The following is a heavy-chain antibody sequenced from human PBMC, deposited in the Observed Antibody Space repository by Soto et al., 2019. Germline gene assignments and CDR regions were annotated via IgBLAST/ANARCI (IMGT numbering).Heavy chain of an antibody. Sequence: EEQLLESGGGLVQPGGSLRLSCSVSGFTFSNYAMIWVRQAPGKGLEWVSGISGNSGSTYYADSVKGRFTISRDNSKNTLYLQMNSLRTEDTAVYYCAKAIVVVIAAGDAFDIWGQGTMVTVSS. CDR2: ISGNSGST. CDR1: GFTFSNYA. D-gene: IGHD2-15*01. V-gene: IGHV3-23*01. CDR3: AKAIVVVIAAGDAFDI. J-gene: IGHJ3*02.